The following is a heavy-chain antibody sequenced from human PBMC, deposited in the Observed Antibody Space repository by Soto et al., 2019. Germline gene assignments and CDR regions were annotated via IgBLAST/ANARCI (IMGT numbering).Heavy chain of an antibody. D-gene: IGHD3-3*01. CDR1: GGSISSGDYY. CDR2: IYYSGST. V-gene: IGHV4-30-4*01. J-gene: IGHJ5*02. Sequence: ASETLSLTCTVSGGSISSGDYYWSWIRQPPGKGLEWIGYIYYSGSTYYNPSLKSRVTISVDTSKNQFSLKLSSVTAADSVVYYCAGRSYYDFEWWFDPWGQGTLVTVSS. CDR3: AGRSYYDFEWWFDP.